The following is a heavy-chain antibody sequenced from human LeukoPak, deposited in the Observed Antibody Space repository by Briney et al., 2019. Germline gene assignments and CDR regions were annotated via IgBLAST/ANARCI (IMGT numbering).Heavy chain of an antibody. V-gene: IGHV3-7*01. J-gene: IGHJ4*02. D-gene: IGHD3-16*01. CDR3: ARELRTFDS. CDR2: IKHNGDEL. CDR1: GFTFSSYW. Sequence: PGGSLRLFCAASGFTFSSYWMTWVRQAPGKGLEWVANIKHNGDELNYVDSVEDRFTISRDNAKNSLYLHMTGLRAEDTAVYYCARELRTFDSWGQGTLVTVSS.